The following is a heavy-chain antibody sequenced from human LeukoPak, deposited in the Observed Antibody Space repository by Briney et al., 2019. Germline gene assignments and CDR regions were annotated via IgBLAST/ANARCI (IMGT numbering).Heavy chain of an antibody. Sequence: ASVKVSCKVSGYTLTELSMHWVRQAPGKGLEWMGGFDPEDGETIYAQKFQGRVTMTEDTSTDAAYMELSSLRSEDTAVYYCATRYGVAAADFDYCGQGTLVTVSS. D-gene: IGHD6-13*01. CDR2: FDPEDGET. CDR1: GYTLTELS. CDR3: ATRYGVAAADFDY. J-gene: IGHJ4*02. V-gene: IGHV1-24*01.